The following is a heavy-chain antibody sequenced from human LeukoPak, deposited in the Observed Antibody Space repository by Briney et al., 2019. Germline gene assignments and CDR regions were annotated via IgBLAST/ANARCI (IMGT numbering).Heavy chain of an antibody. Sequence: ASVKVSCKASGYTFTSYAMHWVRQAPGQRLEWMGWINAGNGNTKYSQKFQGRVTITRDTSASTAYVELSSLRSEDTAVYYCARAIAAADPYYYYGMDVWGQGTTVTVSS. CDR3: ARAIAAADPYYYYGMDV. CDR1: GYTFTSYA. CDR2: INAGNGNT. J-gene: IGHJ6*02. V-gene: IGHV1-3*01. D-gene: IGHD6-13*01.